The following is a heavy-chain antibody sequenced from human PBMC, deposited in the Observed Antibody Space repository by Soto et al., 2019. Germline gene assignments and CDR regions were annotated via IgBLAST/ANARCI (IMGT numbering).Heavy chain of an antibody. CDR3: ARDVDYYYYGMDV. V-gene: IGHV4-31*03. CDR2: IYYSGST. Sequence: SETLSLTCTVSGGSISSGGYYWSWIRQHPGKGLEWIGYIYYSGSTYYNPSLKSRVTISVDTSKNQFSLKLSSVTAADTAVYYCARDVDYYYYGMDVWGQGTTVTVSS. CDR1: GGSISSGGYY. J-gene: IGHJ6*02.